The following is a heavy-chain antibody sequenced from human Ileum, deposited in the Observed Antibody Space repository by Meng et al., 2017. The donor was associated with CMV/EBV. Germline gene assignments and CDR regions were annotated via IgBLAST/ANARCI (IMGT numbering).Heavy chain of an antibody. CDR1: AFTISKSW. V-gene: IGHV3-7*01. CDR2: VNQDGTQK. D-gene: IGHD1-26*01. J-gene: IGHJ4*02. Sequence: GGSWRPSCTASAFTISKSWMNWVRQAPGKGLEWVASVNQDGTQKYYVDSVEGRFSISRDNAKNSLSLQLNSLRVEDTAVYYCLVGATLGHWGQGTLVTVSS. CDR3: LVGATLGH.